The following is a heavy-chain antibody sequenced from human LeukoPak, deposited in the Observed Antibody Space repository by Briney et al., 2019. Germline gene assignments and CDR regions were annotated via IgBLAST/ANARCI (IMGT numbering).Heavy chain of an antibody. CDR2: ISAYNGNT. V-gene: IGHV1-18*01. J-gene: IGHJ3*02. D-gene: IGHD2-15*01. CDR1: GYTFTNFG. Sequence: GASVKVSCKASGYTFTNFGISWVRQAPGQGLEWMGWISAYNGNTNYAQKVQGRVTMTADTSTSTAYMELRSLRSDDTAVYYCARAGSWAREDYKADAFDIWGQGTMVTVSS. CDR3: ARAGSWAREDYKADAFDI.